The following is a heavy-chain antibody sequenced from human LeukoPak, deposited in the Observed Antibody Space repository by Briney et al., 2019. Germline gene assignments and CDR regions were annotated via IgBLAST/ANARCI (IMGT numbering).Heavy chain of an antibody. V-gene: IGHV4-59*08. D-gene: IGHD3-10*01. J-gene: IGHJ3*02. Sequence: GSLRLSCAASGFTFSSYAMSWIRQPPGTGLEWIGNIFYSGGTNYNPSLQSRVSISVDTSKNQFSLNLSSVTAADTAVYYCARLLAGEYDPFDMWGQGTMVTVSS. CDR2: IFYSGGT. CDR3: ARLLAGEYDPFDM. CDR1: GFTFSSYA.